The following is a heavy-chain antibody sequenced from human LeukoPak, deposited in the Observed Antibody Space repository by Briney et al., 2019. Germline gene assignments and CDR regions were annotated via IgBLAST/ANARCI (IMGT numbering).Heavy chain of an antibody. CDR2: VTLRGTT. Sequence: SETLSLTCAVYGASFSGNYCNWLRQFPGRGLDWVGEVTLRGTTNYNPSFKSRVTMSVDMSKNQFSLNLTSVTAADTAVYYCARMSPRLRRLAVTTSKGFDYWGQGTLVTVSS. J-gene: IGHJ4*02. CDR1: GASFSGNY. D-gene: IGHD4-17*01. V-gene: IGHV4-34*01. CDR3: ARMSPRLRRLAVTTSKGFDY.